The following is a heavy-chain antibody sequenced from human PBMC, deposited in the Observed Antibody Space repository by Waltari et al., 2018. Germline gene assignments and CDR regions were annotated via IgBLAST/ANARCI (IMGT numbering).Heavy chain of an antibody. CDR2: ISGSCGGI. V-gene: IGHV3-23*01. CDR1: GFTFSTYA. D-gene: IGHD6-13*01. J-gene: IGHJ4*02. Sequence: EVQLLDSGGGLVQPGGSLRLSCAASGFTFSTYAMSWVRQAPGRGPGWGSCISGSCGGIYYADSVKGRFIISRDNFKNTLYLEMNSLRAEDTAVYFCAKDKIPRTADAGTLFDLWCQVTLVTVSS. CDR3: AKDKIPRTADAGTLFDL.